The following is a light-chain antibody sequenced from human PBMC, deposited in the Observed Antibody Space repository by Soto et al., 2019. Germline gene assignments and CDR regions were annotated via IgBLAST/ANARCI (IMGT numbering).Light chain of an antibody. Sequence: EIVLTQSPGTLSLSPGEGATLSCRASQSVSSSYLAWYQQKPGQAPRLLIYGASSRATGIPDRFSGSGSGTDFTLTISRLEPEDFAVYYCQHYGSSPLTFGGGTKVDIK. CDR1: QSVSSSY. J-gene: IGKJ4*01. V-gene: IGKV3-20*01. CDR3: QHYGSSPLT. CDR2: GAS.